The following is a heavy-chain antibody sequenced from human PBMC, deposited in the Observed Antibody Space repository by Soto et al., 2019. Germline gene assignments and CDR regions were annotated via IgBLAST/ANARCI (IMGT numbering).Heavy chain of an antibody. D-gene: IGHD4-17*01. CDR2: ISYDGRNI. CDR3: AKDRGALRWSEEHFYFDY. J-gene: IGHJ4*01. CDR1: GFTFSSYG. Sequence: GGSLRLSCAASGFTFSSYGMRWVRQAPGKGLEWVALISYDGRNIYYADAVKGRFTISRDNSKNTLYLQANSLSTEDTAVYYCAKDRGALRWSEEHFYFDYWGHGSLVTVSS. V-gene: IGHV3-30*18.